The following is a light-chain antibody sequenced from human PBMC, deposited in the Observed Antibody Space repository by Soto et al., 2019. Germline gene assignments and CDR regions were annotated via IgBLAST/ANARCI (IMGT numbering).Light chain of an antibody. J-gene: IGKJ5*01. CDR2: AAS. Sequence: DIQMTQSPSSVSASVGDRVTITCRASQDISSWLAWYQQKPGKAPNLLIYAASSLQSGVPSRFSGSGSGTDFTLTISTLQPADFATYYCQQANSFPITFGQGTRLEIK. CDR3: QQANSFPIT. V-gene: IGKV1D-12*01. CDR1: QDISSW.